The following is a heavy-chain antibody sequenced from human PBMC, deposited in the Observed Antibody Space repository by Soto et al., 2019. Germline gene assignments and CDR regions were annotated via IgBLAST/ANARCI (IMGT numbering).Heavy chain of an antibody. V-gene: IGHV5-51*01. CDR3: ARGGVSTRTFDY. CDR1: GYNFAGYW. J-gene: IGHJ4*02. CDR2: IYPSDSDT. Sequence: GESLKISCKGSGYNFAGYWIAWVRQMPGKGLELMGIIYPSDSDTRYRPSFQGQVTISADKSISSAYLQWSSLRASDTAMYYCARGGVSTRTFDYWGQGTPVTVSS. D-gene: IGHD1-1*01.